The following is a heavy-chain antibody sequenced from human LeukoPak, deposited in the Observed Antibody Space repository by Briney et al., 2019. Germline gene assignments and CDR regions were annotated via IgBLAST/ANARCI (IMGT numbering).Heavy chain of an antibody. J-gene: IGHJ4*02. D-gene: IGHD6-19*01. V-gene: IGHV1-18*01. CDR2: ISAYNGNT. Sequence: GASLKVSSEAPRYTFTSAGICWGRQAPGQGGERRGWISAYNGNTNYAQKLQGRVTMTTDTSTSTAYMELRSLRSDDTAVYYCARDSRPVAGDDYWGQGTLVTVSS. CDR3: ARDSRPVAGDDY. CDR1: RYTFTSAG.